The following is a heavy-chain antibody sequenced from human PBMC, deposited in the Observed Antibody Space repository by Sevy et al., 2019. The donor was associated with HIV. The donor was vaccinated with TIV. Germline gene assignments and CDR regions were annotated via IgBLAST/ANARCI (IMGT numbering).Heavy chain of an antibody. V-gene: IGHV3-23*01. CDR2: LSFGCGEK. D-gene: IGHD2-8*01. CDR3: AREGCTKPHDY. J-gene: IGHJ4*02. Sequence: GGSLRLSCAASGFTFSKYSMSWVRQPPGKGLEWVSTLSFGCGEKNYADSVKGRFTISRDNSKSSVYLQMSNLRPEDTAVYYCAREGCTKPHDYWGQGTLVTVSS. CDR1: GFTFSKYS.